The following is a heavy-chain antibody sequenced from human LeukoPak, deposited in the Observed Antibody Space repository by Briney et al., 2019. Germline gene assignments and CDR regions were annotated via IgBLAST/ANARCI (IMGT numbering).Heavy chain of an antibody. V-gene: IGHV3-23*01. CDR2: ITTSDGNT. CDR3: AKGGKWDVTPFDY. D-gene: IGHD1-26*01. CDR1: GFTFSSYT. Sequence: GRSLRLSCAASGFTFSSYTMSWVRQAPGKGLEWVSTITTSDGNTYYADSVKGRFTVSRDNSKNTLFLQMNSLRAEDTAVYYCAKGGKWDVTPFDYWGQGTLVTVSS. J-gene: IGHJ4*02.